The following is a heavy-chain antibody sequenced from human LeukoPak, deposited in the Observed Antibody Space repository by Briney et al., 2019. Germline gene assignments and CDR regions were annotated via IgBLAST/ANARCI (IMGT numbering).Heavy chain of an antibody. CDR3: ARALDILTGTFDY. Sequence: SETLSLTCAVYGGSFSGYYWSWIRQPPGKGLEWIGEINHSGSTNYNPSLKGRVTISVDTSKNQFSLKLSSVTAADTAVYYCARALDILTGTFDYWGQGTLATVSS. CDR1: GGSFSGYY. D-gene: IGHD3-9*01. J-gene: IGHJ4*02. V-gene: IGHV4-34*01. CDR2: INHSGST.